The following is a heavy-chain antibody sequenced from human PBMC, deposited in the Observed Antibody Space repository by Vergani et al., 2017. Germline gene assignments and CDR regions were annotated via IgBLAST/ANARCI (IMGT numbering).Heavy chain of an antibody. CDR2: IKSDGRT. CDR3: TRSECSGTTCYGHYFDL. Sequence: EVQLVESGGGLVQPGGSLRLSCAASGFTFSSYAMSWVRQAPGKGLEWVSVIKSDGRTSYAESVRGRFTISRDTSRNAVYLQMNILRVEDTGVYYCTRSECSGTTCYGHYFDLWGHGILVTVSS. D-gene: IGHD2-15*01. V-gene: IGHV3-66*02. CDR1: GFTFSSYA. J-gene: IGHJ4*01.